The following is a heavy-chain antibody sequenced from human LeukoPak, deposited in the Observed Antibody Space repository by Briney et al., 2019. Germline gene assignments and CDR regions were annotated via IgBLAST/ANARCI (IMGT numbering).Heavy chain of an antibody. Sequence: GGSLRLSCAVSGFTFSSYWMHWVRQAPGKGLVWVSRINSDGSSTSYADSVKGRFTISRDNAKNTLYLQMNSLRAEDTAVYYCARDWYSSSWYEYLFDYWGQGTLVTVSS. D-gene: IGHD6-13*01. J-gene: IGHJ4*02. CDR1: GFTFSSYW. CDR2: INSDGSST. V-gene: IGHV3-74*01. CDR3: ARDWYSSSWYEYLFDY.